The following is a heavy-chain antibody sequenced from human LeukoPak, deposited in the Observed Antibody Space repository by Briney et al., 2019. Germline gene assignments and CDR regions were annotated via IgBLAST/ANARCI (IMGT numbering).Heavy chain of an antibody. V-gene: IGHV3-73*01. CDR3: TRAIRHDAFDI. D-gene: IGHD2-2*02. CDR1: GFTFSGSA. J-gene: IGHJ3*02. CDR2: IRSKANSYAT. Sequence: GGSLRLSCAASGFTFSGSATHWVRQASGKGLEWVGRIRSKANSYATAYAASVKGRFTISRDDSKNTAYLQMNSLKTEDTAVYYCTRAIRHDAFDIWGQGTMVTVSS.